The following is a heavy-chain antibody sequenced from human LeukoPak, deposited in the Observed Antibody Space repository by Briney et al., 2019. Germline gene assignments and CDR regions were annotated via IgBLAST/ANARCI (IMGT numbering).Heavy chain of an antibody. CDR2: VSYDGTTT. J-gene: IGHJ4*02. V-gene: IGHV3-30*04. Sequence: GGSLRLSCAASGFIFSDSVMYWVRQAPGKGLEWVAIVSYDGTTTGHADFLNGRFTISRDNSKNTVYLQMNNLRPEDTAVYFCARGSDREASCMDYWGQGTLITVSS. D-gene: IGHD2-8*01. CDR3: ARGSDREASCMDY. CDR1: GFIFSDSV.